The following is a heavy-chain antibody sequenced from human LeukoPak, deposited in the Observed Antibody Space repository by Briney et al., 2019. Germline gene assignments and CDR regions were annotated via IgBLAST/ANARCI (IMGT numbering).Heavy chain of an antibody. Sequence: GASVKVSCKASGYTFTGYYMHWVRQAPGQGLEWKGWINPNSGGTNYAQKFQGRVTMTRDTSISTAYMELSRLRSDDTAVYYCARVDSSGYTVYYYYYGMDVWGQGTTVTVSS. D-gene: IGHD3-22*01. CDR2: INPNSGGT. CDR1: GYTFTGYY. V-gene: IGHV1-2*02. J-gene: IGHJ6*02. CDR3: ARVDSSGYTVYYYYYGMDV.